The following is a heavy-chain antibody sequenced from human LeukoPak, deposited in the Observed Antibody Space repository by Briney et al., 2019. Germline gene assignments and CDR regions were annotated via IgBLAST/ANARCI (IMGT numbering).Heavy chain of an antibody. CDR1: GFTFSSYS. J-gene: IGHJ4*02. Sequence: GGSLRLSCAASGFTFSSYSMNWVRQAPGKGLEWVSSISSSSSYIYYADSVKGRFTISRDNSKNTLFLQMSSLRPEDTAMYYCAKHDGPIVVVTAKLDYWGLGTLVTVSS. D-gene: IGHD2-21*02. CDR3: AKHDGPIVVVTAKLDY. CDR2: ISSSSSYI. V-gene: IGHV3-21*03.